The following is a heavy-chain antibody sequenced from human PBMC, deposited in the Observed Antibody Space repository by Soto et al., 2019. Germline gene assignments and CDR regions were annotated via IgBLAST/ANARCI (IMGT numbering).Heavy chain of an antibody. D-gene: IGHD3-10*01. CDR2: ISGSGTST. CDR3: AKVERLLRGGVYYYYFYMDV. V-gene: IGHV3-23*01. CDR1: GFTLISYA. Sequence: GGSLRLSCAVSGFTLISYAMSWVRQAPGEGLEWVSTISGSGTSTYYADSVQGRFTISRDNSKNTLYLQMNSLRAEDTAVYYCAKVERLLRGGVYYYYFYMDVWGKGTTVTVSS. J-gene: IGHJ6*03.